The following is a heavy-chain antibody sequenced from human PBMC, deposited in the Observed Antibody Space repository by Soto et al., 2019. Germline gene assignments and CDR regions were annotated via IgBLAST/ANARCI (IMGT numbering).Heavy chain of an antibody. V-gene: IGHV1-2*02. CDR3: VRCDYGTGGYPFPYFDY. Sequence: HEHLVQSGAEVKRPGASLKVSCKASGYSFTGYYIHWVRQAPGQGLEWMGWINPDSGATNYAQNFKGRVTLTSDTSITTASMDLTSLTSDDTAVYYCVRCDYGTGGYPFPYFDYWGQGTLVIVSS. CDR1: GYSFTGYY. J-gene: IGHJ4*02. CDR2: INPDSGAT. D-gene: IGHD2-8*02.